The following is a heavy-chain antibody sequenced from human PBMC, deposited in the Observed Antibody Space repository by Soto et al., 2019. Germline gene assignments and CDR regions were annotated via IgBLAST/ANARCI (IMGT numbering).Heavy chain of an antibody. J-gene: IGHJ4*02. D-gene: IGHD3-9*01. CDR1: GGSISSGGYY. CDR3: ARARRGYYDILTGYYRNYFDY. CDR2: IYYSGST. V-gene: IGHV4-31*03. Sequence: QVQLQESGPGLVKPSQTLSLTCTVSGGSISSGGYYWSWIRQHPGKGLEWIGYIYYSGSTYYNPSLKSRVTISVDTSKNQFSLKPSSVTAADTAVYYCARARRGYYDILTGYYRNYFDYWGQGTLVTVSS.